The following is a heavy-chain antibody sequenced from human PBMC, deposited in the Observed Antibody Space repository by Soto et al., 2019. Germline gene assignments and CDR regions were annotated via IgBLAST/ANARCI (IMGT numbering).Heavy chain of an antibody. CDR3: ARDYDFWSGYGIYMAV. V-gene: IGHV3-48*01. CDR1: GFTFSSYS. J-gene: IGHJ6*03. CDR2: ISSSSSTI. D-gene: IGHD3-3*01. Sequence: GSLRLSCAASGFTFSSYSMNWVRQAPGKGLEWVSYISSSSSTIYYADSVKGRFTISRDNAKNSLYLQMNSLRAEDTAVYYCARDYDFWSGYGIYMAVWGKGTTVTVSS.